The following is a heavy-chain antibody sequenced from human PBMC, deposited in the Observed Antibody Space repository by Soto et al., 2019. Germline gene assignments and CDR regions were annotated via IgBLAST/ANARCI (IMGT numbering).Heavy chain of an antibody. D-gene: IGHD3-22*01. CDR1: GFTFSNAW. CDR3: VRATYFSDSSGYTRCFDY. V-gene: IGHV3-15*01. CDR2: IKSKTDGGTT. Sequence: GGSLRLSCAASGFTFSNAWMSWVRQAPGKGLEWVGRIKSKTDGGTTDYAAPVKGRFTISRDDSKNMLYLQMNSLKTEDTAVYYCVRATYFSDSSGYTRCFDYWGQGTLVTVSS. J-gene: IGHJ4*02.